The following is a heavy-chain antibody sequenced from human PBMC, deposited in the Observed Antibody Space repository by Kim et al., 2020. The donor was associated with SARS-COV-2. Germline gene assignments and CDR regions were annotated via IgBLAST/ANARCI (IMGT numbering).Heavy chain of an antibody. D-gene: IGHD3-22*01. Sequence: SETLSLTCTVSGGSISSSFNNWGWIRQPPGKGLEWIGRVYHSGSTYDSPSLKSRVTVSVDTSKNEFYLKVTSVTAADTAVYFCARLPHDSSGYVDSWGPGILVTVSS. V-gene: IGHV4-39*01. CDR3: ARLPHDSSGYVDS. CDR1: GGSISSSFNN. CDR2: VYHSGST. J-gene: IGHJ4*02.